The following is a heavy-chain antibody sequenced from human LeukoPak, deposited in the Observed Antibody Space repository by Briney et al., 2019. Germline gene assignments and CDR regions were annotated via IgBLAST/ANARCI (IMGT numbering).Heavy chain of an antibody. V-gene: IGHV3-23*01. CDR1: GFTFSSYA. D-gene: IGHD4-17*01. J-gene: IGHJ5*02. CDR3: AKDPHDYGDYGWFDP. CDR2: ISGSGGST. Sequence: PGGSLRLSCAASGFTFSSYAMSWVRQAPGKGLEWVSAISGSGGSTYYADSVQARFTISRDNSKNTLYLQMNSLRAEDTAVYYCAKDPHDYGDYGWFDPWGQGTLVTVSS.